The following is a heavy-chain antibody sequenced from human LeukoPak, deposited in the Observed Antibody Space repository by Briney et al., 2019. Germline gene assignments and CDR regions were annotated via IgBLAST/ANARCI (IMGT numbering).Heavy chain of an antibody. D-gene: IGHD4/OR15-4a*01. Sequence: SETLSLTCTVSGGSITSGDYYWSWIRQPPGKGLEWIGYIYYSGSTYYNPSLKSRVTISVDTSKNQFSLKLSSVTAADTAVYYCASVIADYGGEWFDPWGQGTLVTVSS. CDR1: GGSITSGDYY. CDR2: IYYSGST. J-gene: IGHJ5*02. CDR3: ASVIADYGGEWFDP. V-gene: IGHV4-30-4*01.